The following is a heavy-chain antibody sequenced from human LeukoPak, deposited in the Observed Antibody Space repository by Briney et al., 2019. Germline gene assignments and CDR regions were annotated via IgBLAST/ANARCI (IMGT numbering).Heavy chain of an antibody. Sequence: SETLSLTCTVSGGPISSYYWSWIRQPPGKGLEWIGYIYYSGSTNYNPSLKSRVTISVDTSKNQFSLKLSSVTAADTAVYYCASTTYRGGRYNFDYWGQGTLVTVSS. D-gene: IGHD2-21*01. CDR3: ASTTYRGGRYNFDY. CDR2: IYYSGST. V-gene: IGHV4-59*01. CDR1: GGPISSYY. J-gene: IGHJ4*02.